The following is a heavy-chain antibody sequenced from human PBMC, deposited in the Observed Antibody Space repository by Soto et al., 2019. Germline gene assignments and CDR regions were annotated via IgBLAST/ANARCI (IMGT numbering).Heavy chain of an antibody. V-gene: IGHV1-69*13. CDR1: GGTFSSYA. D-gene: IGHD3-22*01. Sequence: ASVKVSCKASGGTFSSYAISWVRQAPGQGLEWMGGIIPIFGTANYAQKFQGRVTITADESTSTAYMELSSLRSEDTAVYYCARDCRGYGPQCYYYYGMDVWGKGTTVTVSS. CDR2: IIPIFGTA. CDR3: ARDCRGYGPQCYYYYGMDV. J-gene: IGHJ6*04.